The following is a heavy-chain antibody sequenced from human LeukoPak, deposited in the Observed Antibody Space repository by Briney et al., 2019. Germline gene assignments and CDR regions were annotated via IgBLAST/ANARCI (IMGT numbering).Heavy chain of an antibody. CDR1: GGSISSSSYY. D-gene: IGHD6-19*01. Sequence: SETLSLTCTVSGGSISSSSYYWGWIRQPPGKGLGWIGSIYYSGSTYYNPSLKSRVTISVDTSKNQFSLKLSSVTAADTAVYYCARLTVAGTRIDYWGQGTLVTVSS. CDR3: ARLTVAGTRIDY. V-gene: IGHV4-39*01. J-gene: IGHJ4*02. CDR2: IYYSGST.